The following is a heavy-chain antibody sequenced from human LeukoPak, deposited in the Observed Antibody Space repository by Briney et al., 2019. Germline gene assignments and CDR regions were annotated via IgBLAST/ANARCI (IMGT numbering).Heavy chain of an antibody. CDR1: GYTFTDYA. D-gene: IGHD1-14*01. V-gene: IGHV1-3*03. CDR3: VIRIPGNDY. CDR2: INVGNGNT. J-gene: IGHJ4*02. Sequence: ASVKVSCKASGYTFTDYAMHWVRQAPGQRLEWMGWINVGNGNTKYSQEFQGRVTITRDTSASTAYMDLSSLRSEDMAVYYCVIRIPGNDYWGQGTRVTVSS.